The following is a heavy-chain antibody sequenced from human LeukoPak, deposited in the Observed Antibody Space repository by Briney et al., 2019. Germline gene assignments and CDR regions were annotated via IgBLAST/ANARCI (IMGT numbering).Heavy chain of an antibody. CDR2: ISPSSSST. CDR1: GFTFSSYA. Sequence: GGSLRLSCAASGFTFSSYAMSWVRQAPGKGLEWVSYISPSSSSTYYADSVKGRFTISRDNARSSLYLQMNSLSTEDTALYYCARDAASGNNWFDPWGQGTLVTVSS. J-gene: IGHJ5*02. D-gene: IGHD3-3*01. V-gene: IGHV3-48*01. CDR3: ARDAASGNNWFDP.